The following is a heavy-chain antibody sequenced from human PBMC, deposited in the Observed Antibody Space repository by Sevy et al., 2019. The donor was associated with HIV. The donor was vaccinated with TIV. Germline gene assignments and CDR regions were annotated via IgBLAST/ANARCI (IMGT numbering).Heavy chain of an antibody. CDR1: GFTFSSYA. V-gene: IGHV3-30-3*01. CDR2: ISYDGGNK. CDR3: AGLSGYSYGPLTGFDY. Sequence: GGSLRLSCAASGFTFSSYAMHWVRQAPGKGLEWVAVISYDGGNKYYADSVKGRFTISRDNSKNTLYLQMNSLRAEDTAVYYCAGLSGYSYGPLTGFDYWGQGTLVTVSS. J-gene: IGHJ4*02. D-gene: IGHD5-18*01.